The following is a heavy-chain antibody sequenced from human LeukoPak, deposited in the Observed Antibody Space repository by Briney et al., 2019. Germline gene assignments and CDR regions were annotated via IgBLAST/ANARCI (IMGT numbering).Heavy chain of an antibody. V-gene: IGHV4-34*01. Sequence: SETLSLTCAVYGGSFTTFWWSWIRQAPGEGVEWIGEINHRGSTKYNPSLKSRVNLSLDAPNSQFSLSLSFLPAADTAMYYCQGVPLGYSSGWTSDYSYMDVWGKGTPVTVS. J-gene: IGHJ6*03. CDR3: QGVPLGYSSGWTSDYSYMDV. D-gene: IGHD6-19*01. CDR1: GGSFTTFW. CDR2: INHRGST.